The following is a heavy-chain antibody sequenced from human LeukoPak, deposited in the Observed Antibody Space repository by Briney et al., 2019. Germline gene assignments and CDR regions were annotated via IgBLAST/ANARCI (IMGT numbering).Heavy chain of an antibody. V-gene: IGHV3-23*01. J-gene: IGHJ4*02. CDR3: AKVMTRTMVRGVPPSDY. D-gene: IGHD3-10*01. CDR1: GFTFSSYA. Sequence: PGGSLRLSCAASGFTFSSYAMSWVRQAPGKGLEWVSAISGSGGSTYYADSVKGRFTISRDNSKNTLYLQMYSLRAEDTAVYYCAKVMTRTMVRGVPPSDYWGQGTLVTVSS. CDR2: ISGSGGST.